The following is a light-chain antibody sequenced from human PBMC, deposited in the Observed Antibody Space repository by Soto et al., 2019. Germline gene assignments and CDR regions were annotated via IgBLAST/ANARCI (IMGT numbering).Light chain of an antibody. J-gene: IGKJ5*01. V-gene: IGKV3-20*01. Sequence: EIVLTQSPGTLSLSPGERATLSCRGSQSVKNSYLAWYQRKPGQAPRLLIYGAFSRATGIPDRFSGSGSGTDFTLTINRLEPEDFAVYYCQQYGSSITFGQGTRLEIK. CDR1: QSVKNSY. CDR2: GAF. CDR3: QQYGSSIT.